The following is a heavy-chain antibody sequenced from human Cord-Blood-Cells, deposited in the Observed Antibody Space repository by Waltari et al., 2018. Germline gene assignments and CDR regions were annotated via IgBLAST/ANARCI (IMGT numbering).Heavy chain of an antibody. J-gene: IGHJ3*02. Sequence: QVQLQESGPGLVKPSETLSLTCTVSGGSISSYYWSWIRQPPGKGLEWIGYIYYSGSTNYNPSLKSRVTISVDTSKNQFSLKLSSVTAVDTAVYYCARVGATAFDIWGQGTMVTVSS. D-gene: IGHD1-26*01. CDR2: IYYSGST. V-gene: IGHV4-59*01. CDR1: GGSISSYY. CDR3: ARVGATAFDI.